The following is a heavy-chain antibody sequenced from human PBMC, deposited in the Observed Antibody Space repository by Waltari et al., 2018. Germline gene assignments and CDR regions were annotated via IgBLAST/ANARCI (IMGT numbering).Heavy chain of an antibody. Sequence: EVRLVESGGGSVQPGGSLRLSCATSGFTFSDHWMHWVRPAPGKGLGWVSRIKSDGSVTDYADSVKGRFTISRDSARNTVFLQMNSLRVEDTAVYYCVRERNWNFAFDFWGQGTRVTVSS. V-gene: IGHV3-74*01. CDR1: GFTFSDHW. CDR2: IKSDGSVT. J-gene: IGHJ4*02. CDR3: VRERNWNFAFDF. D-gene: IGHD1-7*01.